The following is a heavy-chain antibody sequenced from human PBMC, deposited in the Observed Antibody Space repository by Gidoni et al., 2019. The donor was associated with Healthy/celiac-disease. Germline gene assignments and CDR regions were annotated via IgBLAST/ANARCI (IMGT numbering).Heavy chain of an antibody. D-gene: IGHD3-22*01. CDR3: ARGGYYDSSGYYIFDY. CDR1: GFPFSSYW. Sequence: EVQLVESGGGLVQPGGSLRLSCAASGFPFSSYWMSWFRQAPGKGLEWVANIKQDGSEKYYVDSVKGRFTISRDNAKNSLYLQMNSLRAEDTAVYDCARGGYYDSSGYYIFDYWGQGTLVTVSS. J-gene: IGHJ4*02. V-gene: IGHV3-7*01. CDR2: IKQDGSEK.